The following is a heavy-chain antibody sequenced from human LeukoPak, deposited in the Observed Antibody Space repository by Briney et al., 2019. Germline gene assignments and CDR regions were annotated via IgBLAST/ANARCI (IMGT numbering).Heavy chain of an antibody. V-gene: IGHV1-18*01. CDR3: AREGKFYDILTGYSTAANWFDP. Sequence: ASVKVSCKASGYTFTTYGLSRVRQAPGQGIEWMGWISAYNGKTSYAQKFQGRVTMTTDTSTSTAYMELRSLSSDDTAMYYCAREGKFYDILTGYSTAANWFDPWGQGTLVTVSS. CDR1: GYTFTTYG. CDR2: ISAYNGKT. J-gene: IGHJ5*02. D-gene: IGHD3-9*01.